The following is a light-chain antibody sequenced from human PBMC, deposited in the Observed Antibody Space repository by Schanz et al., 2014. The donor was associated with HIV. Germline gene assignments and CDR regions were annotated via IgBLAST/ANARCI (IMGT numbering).Light chain of an antibody. CDR2: EVS. V-gene: IGLV2-8*01. CDR3: SSSGGSNNFVI. CDR1: SSDVGGHDR. J-gene: IGLJ2*01. Sequence: QSALTQPASVSGSPGQSITISCTGTSSDVGGHDRVSWYQQYPGKAPKLMISEVSKRPSGVPARFSGSKSGSSASLAISGLQAEDEADYYCSSSGGSNNFVIFGGGTKLTVL.